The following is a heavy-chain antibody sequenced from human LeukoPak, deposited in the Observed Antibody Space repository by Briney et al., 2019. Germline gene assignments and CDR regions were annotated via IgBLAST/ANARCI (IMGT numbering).Heavy chain of an antibody. V-gene: IGHV1-3*04. CDR2: INSGNSNT. Sequence: ASVKVSCKASGYTLSQYAMRWVRQAPGQRPEWMGWINSGNSNTKYDQKFQGRVTITRDTSANTAYMELSSLRSEDTAVYYCAREQWLGSFYYYYYGLDVWGQGTTVTVSS. CDR3: AREQWLGSFYYYYYGLDV. J-gene: IGHJ6*02. CDR1: GYTLSQYA. D-gene: IGHD6-19*01.